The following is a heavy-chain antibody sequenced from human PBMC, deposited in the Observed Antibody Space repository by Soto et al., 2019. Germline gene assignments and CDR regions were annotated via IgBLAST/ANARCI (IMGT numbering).Heavy chain of an antibody. J-gene: IGHJ4*02. CDR2: ISDDAITR. V-gene: IGHV3-74*01. CDR1: GFSLSDFW. D-gene: IGHD5-12*01. Sequence: GGSLRLSCAASGFSLSDFWMHWIRQSPGKGLVWVARISDDAITRSYADFVEGRFTISRDNAKNMVYLQLNSLTTDDTAFYYCAREVPISAVNYIDHWGQGALVTVSS. CDR3: AREVPISAVNYIDH.